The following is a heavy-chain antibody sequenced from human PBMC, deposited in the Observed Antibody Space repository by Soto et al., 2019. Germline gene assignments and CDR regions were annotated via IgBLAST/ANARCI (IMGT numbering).Heavy chain of an antibody. Sequence: QVQLVESGGGVVQPGRSLRLSCAASGFTFSNYGMHWVRQAPGKGLERVAVISFHGSSKYYADSVKGRFTISRDNSKNTLYLQMNSLRAEDTAVYYWAKDNCSWYEFFSAGGIDVWGQGTTVTVSS. V-gene: IGHV3-30*18. D-gene: IGHD6-13*01. CDR3: AKDNCSWYEFFSAGGIDV. CDR2: ISFHGSSK. CDR1: GFTFSNYG. J-gene: IGHJ6*02.